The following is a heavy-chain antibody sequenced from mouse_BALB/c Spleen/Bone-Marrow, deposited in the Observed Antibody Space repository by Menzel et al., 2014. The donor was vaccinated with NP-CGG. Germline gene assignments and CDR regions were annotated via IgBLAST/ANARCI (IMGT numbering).Heavy chain of an antibody. D-gene: IGHD6-1*01. CDR1: GFTFNTYA. V-gene: IGHV10-1*02. CDR3: VTSTYFDV. CDR2: IRSKSNNFPT. J-gene: IGHJ1*01. Sequence: EVQLQQSGGRLVQPKGSLKLSCAASGFTFNTYAMNWVRQAPGKGLEWVARIRSKSNNFPTYYADSVKDRFTISRDDSQSMLYLQMNNLKTGDTAMYYCVTSTYFDVWGAGTTVTVSS.